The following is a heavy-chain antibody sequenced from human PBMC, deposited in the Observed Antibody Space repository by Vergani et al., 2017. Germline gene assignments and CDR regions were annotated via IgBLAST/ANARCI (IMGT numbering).Heavy chain of an antibody. CDR1: GFTFSSYD. V-gene: IGHV3-13*01. J-gene: IGHJ4*02. Sequence: EVQLVESGGGLVQPGGSLRLSCAASGFTFSSYDMHWVRQATGKGLEWVSAIGTAGDTYYPGSVKGRFTISRENAKNSLYLQMNSLRAGDTAVYYCASDGDIRFLDRKVPFDYWGQGTLVTVSS. CDR2: IGTAGDT. D-gene: IGHD3-3*01. CDR3: ASDGDIRFLDRKVPFDY.